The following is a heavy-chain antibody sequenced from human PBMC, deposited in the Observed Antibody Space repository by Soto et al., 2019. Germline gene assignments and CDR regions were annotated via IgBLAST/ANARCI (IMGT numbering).Heavy chain of an antibody. CDR3: ARAISGWDRRIEYYFDY. J-gene: IGHJ4*02. Sequence: GGSLRLSCAASGFTFSSYGMHWVRQAPGKGLEWVAVIWYDGSNKYYADSVKGRFTISRDNSKNTLYLQMNSLRAEDTAVYYCARAISGWDRRIEYYFDYWGQGTLVTVSS. CDR1: GFTFSSYG. D-gene: IGHD6-19*01. V-gene: IGHV3-33*01. CDR2: IWYDGSNK.